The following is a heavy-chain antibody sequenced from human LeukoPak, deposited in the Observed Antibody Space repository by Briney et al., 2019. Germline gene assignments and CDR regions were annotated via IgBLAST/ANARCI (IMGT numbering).Heavy chain of an antibody. V-gene: IGHV4-39*01. CDR3: ARAAKWELLLWDY. Sequence: PSETLSLTCTVSGGSISSSSYYWGWIRQPPGKGLEWIGSIYYSGSTYYNPSLKSRVTISVDTSKNQFSLKLSSVTAADTAVYYCARAAKWELLLWDYWGQGTLVTVSS. J-gene: IGHJ4*02. CDR2: IYYSGST. D-gene: IGHD1-26*01. CDR1: GGSISSSSYY.